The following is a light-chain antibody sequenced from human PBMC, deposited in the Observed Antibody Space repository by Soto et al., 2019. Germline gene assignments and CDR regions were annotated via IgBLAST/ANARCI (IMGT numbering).Light chain of an antibody. CDR2: GAT. Sequence: EIVLTQSPGLSLSPGERATLSCRASQSVTRNYLAWYQQKVGQTPRLLIYGATSRATGIPDRFSGSGSGTDFTLTIDRLEPEDFAVYYCHQYSGSPRTFGQGTKVEI. CDR1: QSVTRNY. J-gene: IGKJ1*01. CDR3: HQYSGSPRT. V-gene: IGKV3-20*01.